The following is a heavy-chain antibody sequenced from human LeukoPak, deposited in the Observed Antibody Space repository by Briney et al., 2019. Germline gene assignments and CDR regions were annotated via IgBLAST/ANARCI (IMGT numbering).Heavy chain of an antibody. Sequence: GGSLRLSYAASGFTFSSYAMSWVRQAPGKGLEWVSAISGSGGSTYYADSVKGRFTISRDNSKNTLYLQMNSLRAEDTAVYYCAMGELVHGPFDYWGQGTLVTVSS. CDR1: GFTFSSYA. J-gene: IGHJ4*02. D-gene: IGHD6-13*01. CDR3: AMGELVHGPFDY. CDR2: ISGSGGST. V-gene: IGHV3-23*01.